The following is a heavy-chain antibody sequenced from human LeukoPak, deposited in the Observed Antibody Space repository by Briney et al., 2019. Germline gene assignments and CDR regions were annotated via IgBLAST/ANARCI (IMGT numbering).Heavy chain of an antibody. Sequence: PSETLSLTCAVYGGSFSGYYWSWIRQPPGKGLERIGEINHSGSTNYNPSLKSRVTISVDTSKNQFSLKLSSVTAADTAVYYCARGPYSSSWYVFYFDYWGQGTLVTVSS. J-gene: IGHJ4*02. CDR2: INHSGST. V-gene: IGHV4-34*01. CDR3: ARGPYSSSWYVFYFDY. CDR1: GGSFSGYY. D-gene: IGHD6-13*01.